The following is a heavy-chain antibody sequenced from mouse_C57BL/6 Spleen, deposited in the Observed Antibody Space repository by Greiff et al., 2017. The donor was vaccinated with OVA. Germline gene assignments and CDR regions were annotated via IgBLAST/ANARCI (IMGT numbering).Heavy chain of an antibody. Sequence: QVQLQQPGAELVRPGSSVKLSCKASGYTFTSYWMHWVKQRPIQGLEWIGNIDPSDSETHYNQKFKDKATLTVDKSSSTAYMQLSSLTSEDSAVYYCARFIYYGNYGAMDDWGQGTSVTVSS. V-gene: IGHV1-52*01. D-gene: IGHD2-1*01. CDR3: ARFIYYGNYGAMDD. CDR2: IDPSDSET. J-gene: IGHJ4*01. CDR1: GYTFTSYW.